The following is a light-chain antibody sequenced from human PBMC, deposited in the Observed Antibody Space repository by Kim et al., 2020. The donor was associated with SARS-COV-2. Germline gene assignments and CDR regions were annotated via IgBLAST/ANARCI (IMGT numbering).Light chain of an antibody. CDR2: SND. V-gene: IGLV1-44*01. Sequence: QSALTQPPSASGSPGQWVTISCSGSRSNIGNNVVNWYQQVPGTAPKLLIYSNDHRPSGVPDRFSGSESGTSATLAISGLQSEDEADYYCAAWDDSLSGVVFGGGTQLTVL. CDR3: AAWDDSLSGVV. J-gene: IGLJ2*01. CDR1: RSNIGNNV.